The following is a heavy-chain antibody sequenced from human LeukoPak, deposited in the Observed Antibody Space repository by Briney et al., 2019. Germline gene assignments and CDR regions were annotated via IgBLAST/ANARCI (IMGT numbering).Heavy chain of an antibody. CDR3: ARTFLKDFDI. CDR1: GGSINSYY. V-gene: IGHV4-59*01. Sequence: SETLSLTCTVSGGSINSYYWSWIRQPPGKGLEWIGYIYHSGSTNYNPSLKSRVTISVDTSKNQFSLKLSSVTAADTAVYYCARTFLKDFDIWGQGTMVTVSS. CDR2: IYHSGST. J-gene: IGHJ3*02.